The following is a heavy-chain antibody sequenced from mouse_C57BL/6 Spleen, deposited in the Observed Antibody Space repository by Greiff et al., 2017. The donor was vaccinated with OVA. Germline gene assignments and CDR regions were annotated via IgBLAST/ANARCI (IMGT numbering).Heavy chain of an antibody. CDR2: IDPNSGGT. CDR1: GYTFTSYW. Sequence: QVHVKQPGAELVKPGASVKLSCKASGYTFTSYWMHWVKQRPGRGLEWIGRIDPNSGGTKYNEKFKSKATLTVDKPSSTAYMQLSSLTSEDSAVYYCARSLSAQATYAMDYWGQGTSVTVSS. D-gene: IGHD3-2*02. CDR3: ARSLSAQATYAMDY. J-gene: IGHJ4*01. V-gene: IGHV1-72*01.